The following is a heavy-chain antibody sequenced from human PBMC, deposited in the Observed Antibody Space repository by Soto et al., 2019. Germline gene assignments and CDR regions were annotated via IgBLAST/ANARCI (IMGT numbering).Heavy chain of an antibody. CDR3: ARVGYSSGWYDFDY. CDR2: ISANSGST. CDR1: GYTFTSYG. Sequence: ASEVSCKASGYTFTSYGICWVRQAPGQGLEWVGWISANSGSTNYGKKFQGRVTMTTDTSTRTAYMELRSLRSDDTAVYHCARVGYSSGWYDFDYWGQGTLVTVSS. D-gene: IGHD6-19*01. V-gene: IGHV1-18*04. J-gene: IGHJ4*02.